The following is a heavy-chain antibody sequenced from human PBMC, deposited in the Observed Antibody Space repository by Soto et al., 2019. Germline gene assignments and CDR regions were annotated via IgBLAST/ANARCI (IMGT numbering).Heavy chain of an antibody. CDR1: GYTFTSYA. D-gene: IGHD3-3*01. CDR2: INAGNGNT. Sequence: QVQLVQSGAEVKKPGASVKVSCKASGYTFTSYAMHWVRQAPGQRLEWMGWINAGNGNTKYSQKFQGRVTITRDTSASIAYMELSSLRSEDRAVYYCARDRAYDFWSGYSPEFDYWGQGTLVTVSS. CDR3: ARDRAYDFWSGYSPEFDY. V-gene: IGHV1-3*01. J-gene: IGHJ4*02.